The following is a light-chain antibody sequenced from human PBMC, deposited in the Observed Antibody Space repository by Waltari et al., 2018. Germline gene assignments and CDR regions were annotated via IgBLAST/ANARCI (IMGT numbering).Light chain of an antibody. V-gene: IGLV1-40*02. CDR1: SSNIGAGHD. CDR3: QSFDTSLSHGVV. Sequence: QSILTQPPSVSGAPGQRVTISCTGSSSNIGAGHDLHWYQEFPGTGPKLLIYGNNSRPSGVPDRFSGSKSGTSASLTITGLQAEDEADYYCQSFDTSLSHGVVFGGGTKVTVL. CDR2: GNN. J-gene: IGLJ3*02.